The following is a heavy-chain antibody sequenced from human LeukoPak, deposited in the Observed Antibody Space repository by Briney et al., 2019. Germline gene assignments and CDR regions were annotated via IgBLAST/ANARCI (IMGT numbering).Heavy chain of an antibody. D-gene: IGHD1-26*01. J-gene: IGHJ3*02. CDR3: ARQVLNVGAIQAFDI. Sequence: RGESLKISCKGSGYTFTSYWIGWVRQMPGKGLEWMGIIYPGDSDTRYSPSFQGQVTISADKSISTAYLQWNSLKASDTAMYYCARQVLNVGAIQAFDIWGQGTMIIVSS. V-gene: IGHV5-51*01. CDR1: GYTFTSYW. CDR2: IYPGDSDT.